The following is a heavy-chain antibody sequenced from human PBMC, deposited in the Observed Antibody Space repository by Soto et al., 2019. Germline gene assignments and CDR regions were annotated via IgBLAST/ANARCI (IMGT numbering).Heavy chain of an antibody. J-gene: IGHJ4*02. Sequence: PSETLSISCAVSGGSISSGGYSWSWIRQPPGKGLEWIGYIYHSGSTYYNPSLKSRVTISVDRSKNQFSLKLSSVTAADTAVYYCARASTTVTTLDYWGQGTLVTVS. CDR2: IYHSGST. CDR3: ARASTTVTTLDY. CDR1: GGSISSGGYS. D-gene: IGHD4-17*01. V-gene: IGHV4-30-2*01.